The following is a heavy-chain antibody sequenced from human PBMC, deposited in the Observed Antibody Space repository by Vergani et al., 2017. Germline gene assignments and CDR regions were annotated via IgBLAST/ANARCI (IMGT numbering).Heavy chain of an antibody. CDR1: GFTFSNAW. D-gene: IGHD2-15*01. CDR2: IYSGGST. CDR3: ARSCSGGSCYAKVMDV. V-gene: IGHV3-66*01. J-gene: IGHJ6*04. Sequence: EVQLLESGGGLVQPGGSLRLSCAASGFTFSNAWMSWVRQAPGKGLEWVSVIYSGGSTYYADSVKGRFTISRDNSKNTLYLQMNSLRAEDTAVYYCARSCSGGSCYAKVMDVWGKGTTVTVSS.